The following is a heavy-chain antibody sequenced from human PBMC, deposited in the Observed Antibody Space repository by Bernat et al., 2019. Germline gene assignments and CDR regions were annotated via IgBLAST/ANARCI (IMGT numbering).Heavy chain of an antibody. Sequence: QVQLVQSGAEVKKPGSSVKVSCKASGGTFSSYAISWVRQAPGQGLEWMGGIIPIFGTANYAQKFQGRVTITADKSTSTAYMELSSLRSEDTAVYYCAGGPIITMVQGVISYYHMDVWGKGTTVTVSS. J-gene: IGHJ6*03. D-gene: IGHD3-10*01. CDR2: IIPIFGTA. CDR1: GGTFSSYA. V-gene: IGHV1-69*06. CDR3: AGGPIITMVQGVISYYHMDV.